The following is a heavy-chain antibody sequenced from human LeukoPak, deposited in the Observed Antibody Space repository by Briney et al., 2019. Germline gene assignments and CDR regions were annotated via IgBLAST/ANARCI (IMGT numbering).Heavy chain of an antibody. CDR1: GGSISSTNW. Sequence: PSGTLSLTCAVSGGSISSTNWWSWVRQPPGKGLEWIGDIYHSGSTNYNPSLQSRVTISVDKSKNRFSLKLISVTAADTAVYYCANIAAAGPGTPFFNYWGQGTLVTVSS. J-gene: IGHJ4*02. CDR2: IYHSGST. D-gene: IGHD6-13*01. V-gene: IGHV4-4*02. CDR3: ANIAAAGPGTPFFNY.